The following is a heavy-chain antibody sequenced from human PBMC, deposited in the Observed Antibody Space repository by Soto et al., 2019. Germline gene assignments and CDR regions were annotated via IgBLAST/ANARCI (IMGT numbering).Heavy chain of an antibody. Sequence: QVQLVESGGGVVQPGRSLRLSCAASGFTFSSYAMHWVRQAPGKGLEWVAVISYDGSNKYYADSVKGRFTISRDNSKNTLYLQMNSLRAEDTAVYYCARNSEDSSWPLYDAFDIWGQGTMVTVSS. CDR3: ARNSEDSSWPLYDAFDI. J-gene: IGHJ3*02. CDR1: GFTFSSYA. CDR2: ISYDGSNK. V-gene: IGHV3-30-3*01. D-gene: IGHD6-13*01.